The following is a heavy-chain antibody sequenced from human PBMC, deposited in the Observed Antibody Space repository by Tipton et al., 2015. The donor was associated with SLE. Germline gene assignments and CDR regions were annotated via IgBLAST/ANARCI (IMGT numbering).Heavy chain of an antibody. D-gene: IGHD4-11*01. J-gene: IGHJ2*01. V-gene: IGHV4-4*08. CDR3: AREFLNPVTTVHYYFDL. Sequence: TLSLTCTVSGGSISSYYWSWIRQPPGKGLEWIGYIYTSGSTNYNPSLKSRGTISVDTSKNHFSLKLISVTAADTAVYYCAREFLNPVTTVHYYFDLWGRGTLVTVSS. CDR1: GGSISSYY. CDR2: IYTSGST.